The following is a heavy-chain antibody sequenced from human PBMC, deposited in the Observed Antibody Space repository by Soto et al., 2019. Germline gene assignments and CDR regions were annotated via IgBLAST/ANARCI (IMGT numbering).Heavy chain of an antibody. J-gene: IGHJ4*02. CDR2: ISGSGGST. CDR1: RFAFSSYA. V-gene: IGHV3-23*01. Sequence: GGSLRLSSAAFRFAFSSYAMSWVRQAPGKGLEWVSAISGSGGSTYYADSLKGRFTISRDNSKNTLYLQMNSLRAEDTAVYYCAKDPTTVTKSNHDYWGQGTLVTVSS. D-gene: IGHD4-17*01. CDR3: AKDPTTVTKSNHDY.